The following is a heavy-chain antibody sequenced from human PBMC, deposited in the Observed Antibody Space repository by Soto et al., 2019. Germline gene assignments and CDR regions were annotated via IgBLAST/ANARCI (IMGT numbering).Heavy chain of an antibody. CDR2: INPICGTA. CDR3: ARDGYSSGWYV. CDR1: GGTFSSYA. V-gene: IGHV1-69*05. D-gene: IGHD6-19*01. Sequence: GASVKVSCKASGGTFSSYAISWVRQAPGQGLEWMGMINPICGTANYAQKFQGRVTMTRDKSTSTVYMELSSLRSEDTAVYYCARDGYSSGWYVWGQGTLVTVSS. J-gene: IGHJ4*02.